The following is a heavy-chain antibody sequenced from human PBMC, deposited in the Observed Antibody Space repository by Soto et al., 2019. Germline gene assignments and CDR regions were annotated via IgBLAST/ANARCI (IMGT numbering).Heavy chain of an antibody. CDR2: IIPIFGTA. D-gene: IGHD1-7*01. V-gene: IGHV1-69*01. CDR1: GGTFSSYA. J-gene: IGHJ6*02. CDR3: ARDHGTGTTDYYYYGMDV. Sequence: QVQLVQSGAEVKKPGSSVKVSCKASGGTFSSYAISWVRQAPGQGLEWMGGIIPIFGTANYAQKFQGRVTSTADESTSTAYMELRSLSSEDTAVYYCARDHGTGTTDYYYYGMDVWGQGTTVTVS.